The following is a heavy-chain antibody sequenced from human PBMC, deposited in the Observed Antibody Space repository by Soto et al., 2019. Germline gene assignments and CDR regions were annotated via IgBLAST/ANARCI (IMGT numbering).Heavy chain of an antibody. CDR3: ARSQGSSTSLEIYYYYYYGLDV. Sequence: QVQLVQSGAEVKKPGSSVKVSCKASGGTFSNYAISWVRQAPGQGLEWMGGIITISGTANYAQKFQGRVTITAGESTRTAYMELSSLRSEDTAVYYCARSQGSSTSLEIYYYYYYGLDVWGQGTTVTVSS. D-gene: IGHD2-2*01. V-gene: IGHV1-69*01. CDR2: IITISGTA. CDR1: GGTFSNYA. J-gene: IGHJ6*02.